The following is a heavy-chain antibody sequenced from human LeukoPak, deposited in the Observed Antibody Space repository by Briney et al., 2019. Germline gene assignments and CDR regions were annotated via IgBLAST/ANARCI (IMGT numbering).Heavy chain of an antibody. CDR1: GGSISSYY. J-gene: IGHJ5*02. CDR3: ARDRLQLQS. Sequence: SETLSLTCTVSGGSISSYYWSWIRQPPGKGLEWIGYIYYTGNTNYNPSLKSRVTISVDTSKNQFSLKLSSVTAADTAVYYCARDRLQLQSWGQGTLVTVSS. CDR2: IYYTGNT. V-gene: IGHV4-59*01. D-gene: IGHD5-24*01.